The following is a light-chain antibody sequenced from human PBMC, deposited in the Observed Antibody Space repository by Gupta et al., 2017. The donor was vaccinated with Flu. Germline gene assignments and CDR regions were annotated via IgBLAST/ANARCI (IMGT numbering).Light chain of an antibody. CDR3: QQRSGLPMYT. Sequence: EIVLTQSPATLSLSPGDRAILSCRASQSVNIYLAWYQQKPGQPPRLLMFDASKRAAGIPDRFSGSGSGTDFTLTISNREPEDFAVYYCQQRSGLPMYTFGQGTKVE. V-gene: IGKV3-11*01. CDR1: QSVNIY. J-gene: IGKJ2*01. CDR2: DAS.